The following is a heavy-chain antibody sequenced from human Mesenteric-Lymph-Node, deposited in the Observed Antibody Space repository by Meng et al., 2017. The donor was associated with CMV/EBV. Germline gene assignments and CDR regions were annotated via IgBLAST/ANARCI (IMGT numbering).Heavy chain of an antibody. CDR3: ARDVPAADNDYFDL. CDR1: SCSGYY. Sequence: SCSGYYWNWIRQPPGQGLEWMGYINHTSATKNNPSNISGSTITISKSKNRFSQKLSCVTTADAAVYYCARDVPAADNDYFDLWGQGTLVTVSS. V-gene: IGHV4-61*08. D-gene: IGHD2-2*01. J-gene: IGHJ4*02. CDR2: INHTSAT.